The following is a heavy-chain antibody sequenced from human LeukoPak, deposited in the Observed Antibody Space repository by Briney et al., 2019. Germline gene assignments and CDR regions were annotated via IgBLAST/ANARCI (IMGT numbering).Heavy chain of an antibody. J-gene: IGHJ2*01. CDR2: ISWNSGSL. V-gene: IGHV3-9*01. Sequence: GRSLRLSCAASVFIFDDYAMHWVRPAPGEGLEWVSGISWNSGSLAYADSVEGRFTNSRDNAKNSLYLQMNRLRTEDTAWYYWARGLGGDQGYFDLWGRGTLATVSS. CDR1: VFIFDDYA. D-gene: IGHD3-10*01. CDR3: ARGLGGDQGYFDL.